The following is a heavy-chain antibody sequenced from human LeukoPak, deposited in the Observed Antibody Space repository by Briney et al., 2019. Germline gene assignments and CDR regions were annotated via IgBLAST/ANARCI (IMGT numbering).Heavy chain of an antibody. Sequence: GGSLRLSCAASGFTFSSYCMSWVRQAPGKGLEWVANIKQDGSEKFYVDSVKGRFTFSRDNAKNSLYLQMNSLRAEDTAVYYCARVSAAGTRGFDYWGQGTLVTVSS. D-gene: IGHD6-13*01. CDR3: ARVSAAGTRGFDY. V-gene: IGHV3-7*05. CDR1: GFTFSSYC. J-gene: IGHJ4*02. CDR2: IKQDGSEK.